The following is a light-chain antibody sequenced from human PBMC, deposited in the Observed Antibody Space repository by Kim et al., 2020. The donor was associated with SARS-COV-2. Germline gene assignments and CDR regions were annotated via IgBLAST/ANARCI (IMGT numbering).Light chain of an antibody. CDR2: GAS. CDR3: QQYNNWPLT. Sequence: SVSPGERATRTCRASQSISSNLAWYQQKPGQAPRLLIYGASTRATGFPARFTGSGSGTEFTLTISSLQSEDFALYYCQQYNNWPLTFGGGTKVEI. CDR1: QSISSN. V-gene: IGKV3-15*01. J-gene: IGKJ4*01.